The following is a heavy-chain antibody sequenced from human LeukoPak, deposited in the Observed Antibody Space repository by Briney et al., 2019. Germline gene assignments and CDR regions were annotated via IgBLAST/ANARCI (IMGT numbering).Heavy chain of an antibody. J-gene: IGHJ4*02. Sequence: SETLSLTCTVSGSMYNYYWSWIRQPPGKGLEWIGYIHYNGITNYNPSLKSRVTMSLDTSKNQVFLKLNPVTAADTAVYYCARHISSGGTYAHFDYWGQGTLVTVSS. CDR3: ARHISSGGTYAHFDY. D-gene: IGHD1-26*01. CDR2: IHYNGIT. CDR1: GSMYNYY. V-gene: IGHV4-59*08.